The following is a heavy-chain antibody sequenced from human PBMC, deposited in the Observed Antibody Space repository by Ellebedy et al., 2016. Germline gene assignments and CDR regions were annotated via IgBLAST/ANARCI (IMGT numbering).Heavy chain of an antibody. D-gene: IGHD6-19*01. CDR1: GITFSSYA. V-gene: IGHV3-23*01. J-gene: IGHJ4*02. CDR3: AKDGSSGKYYLDF. CDR2: ISGSDDST. Sequence: GESLKISCAASGITFSSYAMSWVRQAPGKGLEWVSAISGSDDSTYFADSVKGRFTVSRDNSKNTLYLQMNSLRAEDTAVYYCAKDGSSGKYYLDFWGQGTLVTVSS.